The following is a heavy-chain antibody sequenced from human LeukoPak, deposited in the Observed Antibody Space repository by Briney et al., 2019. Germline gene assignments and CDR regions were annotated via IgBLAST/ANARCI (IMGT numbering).Heavy chain of an antibody. D-gene: IGHD3-10*01. CDR3: ARGRVRGVISGWFDP. Sequence: ASVKVSCKASGYTFTSYGISWVRQAPGQGLEWMRWISAYNGNTNYAQKLQGRVTMTTDTSTSTAYMELRSLRSDDTAVYYCARGRVRGVISGWFDPWGQGTLVTVSS. CDR1: GYTFTSYG. CDR2: ISAYNGNT. J-gene: IGHJ5*02. V-gene: IGHV1-18*01.